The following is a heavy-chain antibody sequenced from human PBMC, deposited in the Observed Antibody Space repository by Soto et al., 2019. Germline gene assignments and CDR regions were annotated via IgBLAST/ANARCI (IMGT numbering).Heavy chain of an antibody. J-gene: IGHJ3*01. V-gene: IGHV4-59*01. CDR1: SGSIINYY. CDR2: IYYSGST. D-gene: IGHD4-17*01. CDR3: ASRLTLATTTGDAFDL. Sequence: QVQLQESGPGLVKPSETLSLTCTVSSGSIINYYWSWIRQPPGKGLEWIGFIYYSGSTKYNSFLTSRVTMSVDLSRQKLSINLNSVTAADTAVSYWASRLTLATTTGDAFDLWGQGTMVTVSS.